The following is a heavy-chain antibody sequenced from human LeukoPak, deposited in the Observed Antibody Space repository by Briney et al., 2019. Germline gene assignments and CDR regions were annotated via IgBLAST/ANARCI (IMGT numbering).Heavy chain of an antibody. J-gene: IGHJ6*02. CDR3: ARQAVFDYYYYGMDV. Sequence: GESLKISCKASGYSFATYWIGWVRQMPGKGLEWMGIIYPGDSDTRYSPSFQGQVTISADKSISTAYLQWSSLKASDTAMYYCARQAVFDYYYYGMDVWGQGTTVTVSS. CDR1: GYSFATYW. CDR2: IYPGDSDT. V-gene: IGHV5-51*01.